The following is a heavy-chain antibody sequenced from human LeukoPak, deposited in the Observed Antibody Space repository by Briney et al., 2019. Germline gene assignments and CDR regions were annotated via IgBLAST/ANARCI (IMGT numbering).Heavy chain of an antibody. Sequence: VGSLRLSCAASGFTFSSYSMNWVRQAPGKGLEWVSSISSSSSYIYYADSVKGRFTISRDNAKNSLYLQMNSLRDEDTAVYYWPSPPPVAGTGSRGDAFDMWGQGTMVTVSS. CDR1: GFTFSSYS. V-gene: IGHV3-21*01. CDR3: PSPPPVAGTGSRGDAFDM. CDR2: ISSSSSYI. D-gene: IGHD6-19*01. J-gene: IGHJ3*02.